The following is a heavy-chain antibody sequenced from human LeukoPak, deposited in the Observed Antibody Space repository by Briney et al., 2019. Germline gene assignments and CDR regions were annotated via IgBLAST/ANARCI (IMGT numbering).Heavy chain of an antibody. CDR2: MKRDGGER. Sequence: GGSLRLSCEASTFTFTPGWMSWVRQSPGKGLEWVAMMKRDGGERHYVDSVRGRFTISRDKAKNSLYLQMDSLRDEDTAVYYCASLDTAHPSGVHWGQGTLVTVSS. V-gene: IGHV3-7*01. D-gene: IGHD5-18*01. CDR3: ASLDTAHPSGVH. J-gene: IGHJ4*02. CDR1: TFTFTPGW.